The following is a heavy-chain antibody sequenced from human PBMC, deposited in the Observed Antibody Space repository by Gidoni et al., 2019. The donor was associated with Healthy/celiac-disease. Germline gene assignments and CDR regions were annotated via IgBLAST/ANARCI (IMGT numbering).Heavy chain of an antibody. J-gene: IGHJ3*02. CDR3: ERALGGYFGWFPRALGAFDI. Sequence: QVQLQASGPGLVKPSETLSLTCTVSGGSVSSGSYYWSWIRKPPGKGLEWIGYLYYSGSRNYNTSLKSQVTISVDAAKNQFSLKLSAVTAADTAVDYCERALGGYFGWFPRALGAFDIWGQGTMVTVSS. D-gene: IGHD3-9*01. V-gene: IGHV4-61*01. CDR2: LYYSGSR. CDR1: GGSVSSGSYY.